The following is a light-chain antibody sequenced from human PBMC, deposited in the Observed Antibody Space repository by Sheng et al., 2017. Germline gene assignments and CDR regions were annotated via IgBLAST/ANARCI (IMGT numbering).Light chain of an antibody. J-gene: IGLJ2*01. V-gene: IGLV3-1*01. Sequence: SYELTQPPSMSVSPGQTATITCSGDKLGNKYVCWYQQKPGQSPVLVIYQDEKRPSGIPERFSGSNSGDTATLTITGTQTLDEAAYYCQAWGTNTVVFGGGTKLTVL. CDR1: KLGNKY. CDR3: QAWGTNTVV. CDR2: QDE.